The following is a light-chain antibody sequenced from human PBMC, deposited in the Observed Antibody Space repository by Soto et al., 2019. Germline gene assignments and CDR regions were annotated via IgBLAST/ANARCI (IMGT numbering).Light chain of an antibody. V-gene: IGKV3-15*01. Sequence: EIVMTQSPATLSVSPGERATLSCRASQSVSKNLAWYQQKPGQAPSLLIYGASTRATGIPARFSGSGSGTEFTLTISSLQSEDFAVYYCQQYSNWPPVTFGGGTKVDIK. J-gene: IGKJ4*01. CDR1: QSVSKN. CDR3: QQYSNWPPVT. CDR2: GAS.